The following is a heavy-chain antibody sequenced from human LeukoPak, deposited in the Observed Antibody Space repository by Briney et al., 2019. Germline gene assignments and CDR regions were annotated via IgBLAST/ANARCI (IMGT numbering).Heavy chain of an antibody. CDR1: GFTVSSKY. CDR3: VKGNHGGSEHFDY. Sequence: GGSLRLSCAASGFTVSSKYMSWVRQAPGKGLEWVSVIYSGGDTYYADSVKGRFTISRDNSKNTLYLQMSSLRAEDTAVYYCVKGNHGGSEHFDYWGQGTLVTVSS. D-gene: IGHD1-14*01. J-gene: IGHJ4*02. CDR2: IYSGGDT. V-gene: IGHV3-53*05.